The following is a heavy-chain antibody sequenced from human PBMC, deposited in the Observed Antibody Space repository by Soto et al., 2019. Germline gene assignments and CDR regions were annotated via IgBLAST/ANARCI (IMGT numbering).Heavy chain of an antibody. Sequence: QVQLQESGPGLVRPSETLSLTCTVSGGSISNYNWNWIRQSAGKGLEWIGRIYSSGGTNYNPSLKSRVTMSVYTSKNQIALRLSSVTAADTAMYYCARERTYQLSGDDALDIWGLGTMVTVSS. V-gene: IGHV4-4*07. CDR1: GGSISNYN. J-gene: IGHJ3*02. D-gene: IGHD2-2*01. CDR3: ARERTYQLSGDDALDI. CDR2: IYSSGGT.